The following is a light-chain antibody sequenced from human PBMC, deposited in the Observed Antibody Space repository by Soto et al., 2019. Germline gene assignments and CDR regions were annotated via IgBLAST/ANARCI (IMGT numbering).Light chain of an antibody. CDR2: KAS. CDR3: QQYINRWT. CDR1: QSISTW. V-gene: IGKV1-5*03. Sequence: DIRMTQSPSTLSASVGDRVTITCRARQSISTWLAWYQQKPGKAPKLLIYKASSLESGVQSRFSGSGSGTEFTLTISSLQPDDFATYYCQQYINRWTFGQGTKVEIK. J-gene: IGKJ1*01.